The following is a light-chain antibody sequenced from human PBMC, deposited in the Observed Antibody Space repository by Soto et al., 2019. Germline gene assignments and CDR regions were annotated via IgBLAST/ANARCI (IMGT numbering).Light chain of an antibody. CDR3: QQYHNWPA. CDR1: QSVFSS. Sequence: EIVMTQSPATLSVSPGDRATLSCRASQSVFSSLAWYQQKPGQAPRLLIYGAATRATGIPARFSGSGSGTEFTLTISSLQSEEFAVYYCQQYHNWPAFGQGTKVEIK. CDR2: GAA. J-gene: IGKJ1*01. V-gene: IGKV3-15*01.